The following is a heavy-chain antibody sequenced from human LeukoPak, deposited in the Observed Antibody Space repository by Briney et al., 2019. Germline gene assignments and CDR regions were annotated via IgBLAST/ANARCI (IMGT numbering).Heavy chain of an antibody. CDR1: GFTFSSYE. V-gene: IGHV3-48*03. CDR3: ARAAIAAARIYYYMDV. J-gene: IGHJ6*03. CDR2: ISSSGSTV. D-gene: IGHD6-13*01. Sequence: GGSLRLSCAASGFTFSSYEMNWVRQAPGKGLEWVSWISSSGSTVKYADSVKGRFTISRDNAENSLYLQMNSLRAEDTAVYYCARAAIAAARIYYYMDVWGKGTTVTVSS.